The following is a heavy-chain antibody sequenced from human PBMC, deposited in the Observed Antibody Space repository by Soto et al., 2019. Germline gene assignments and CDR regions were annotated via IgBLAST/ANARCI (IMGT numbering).Heavy chain of an antibody. CDR1: GFTFSSYA. V-gene: IGHV3-64D*06. J-gene: IGHJ4*02. CDR2: ISSNGVST. CDR3: VKDRYVDY. Sequence: GGSLRLSCSVFGFTFSSYAMHWVRQAPGKGLQYVSSISSNGVSTYYADSVKGRFTISRDNSKNTLYLQMSSLRVEDTAVYYCVKDRYVDYWGQGTMVTVSS.